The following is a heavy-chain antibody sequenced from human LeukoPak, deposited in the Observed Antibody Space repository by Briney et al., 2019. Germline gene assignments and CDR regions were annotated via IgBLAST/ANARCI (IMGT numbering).Heavy chain of an antibody. V-gene: IGHV4-39*01. CDR2: IYYSGST. J-gene: IGHJ4*02. Sequence: SETLSLTCTVSGGSISSSSYYWGWIRQPPGKGLEWIGSIYYSGSTYYNPSLKSRVTISVDTSKNQFSLKLSSVTAADTAVYYRARQWKIAAAGTFGYWGQGTLVTVSS. CDR1: GGSISSSSYY. D-gene: IGHD6-13*01. CDR3: ARQWKIAAAGTFGY.